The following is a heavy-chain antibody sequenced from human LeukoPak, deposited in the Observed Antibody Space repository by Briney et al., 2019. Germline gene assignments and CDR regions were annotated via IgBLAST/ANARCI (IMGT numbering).Heavy chain of an antibody. Sequence: ASVKVSCKASGYTFTAYYIHWVRQAPGQGLEWRGRINPNTGGTNYAQKFQGRVTMTRDTSITTAYMELSRLTTDDTAIYYCAKVPPSITAAGNWFDPGGQGALVTVSS. CDR3: AKVPPSITAAGNWFDP. V-gene: IGHV1-2*06. D-gene: IGHD6-13*01. CDR2: INPNTGGT. CDR1: GYTFTAYY. J-gene: IGHJ5*02.